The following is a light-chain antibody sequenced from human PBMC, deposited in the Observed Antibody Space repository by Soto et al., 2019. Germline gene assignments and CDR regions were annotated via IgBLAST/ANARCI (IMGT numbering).Light chain of an antibody. V-gene: IGKV3-20*01. CDR2: DAS. CDR3: LQYGDSPVT. CDR1: QSVNSY. J-gene: IGKJ1*01. Sequence: EILMTQSPGTLSLSPGERATLSCRASQSVNSYLAWYQQKPGQAPRLLISDASDRATGIPDRFSGSGSGTDFTLTISRLVPEDFAVYYCLQYGDSPVTFGQGTKVDIK.